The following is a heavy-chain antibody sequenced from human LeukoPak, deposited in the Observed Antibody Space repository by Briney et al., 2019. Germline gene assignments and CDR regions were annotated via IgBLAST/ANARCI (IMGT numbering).Heavy chain of an antibody. CDR1: GFTFSSYS. D-gene: IGHD3-22*01. CDR2: ISGSSSTI. J-gene: IGHJ4*02. Sequence: GGSLRLSCAASGFTFSSYSMNWVRQAPGKGLEWVSYISGSSSTIYYADSVKGRFTISRDNAKNSLYLQMNSLRDEDTAVYYCARDTYYYDSSGYHFDYWGQGTLVTASS. CDR3: ARDTYYYDSSGYHFDY. V-gene: IGHV3-48*02.